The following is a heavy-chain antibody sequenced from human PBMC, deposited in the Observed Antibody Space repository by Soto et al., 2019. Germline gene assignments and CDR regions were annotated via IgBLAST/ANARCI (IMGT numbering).Heavy chain of an antibody. CDR3: ARPLVVDYYYGMDV. D-gene: IGHD6-6*01. CDR1: GFTFSSYA. CDR2: ISYDGSNK. J-gene: IGHJ6*02. Sequence: WGSLRLSCSASGFTFSSYAMHWGRQAPGKGLEWVAVISYDGSNKYYADSVKGRFTISRDNSKNTLYLQMNSLRAEDTAVYYCARPLVVDYYYGMDVWGQGTTVTVSS. V-gene: IGHV3-30-3*01.